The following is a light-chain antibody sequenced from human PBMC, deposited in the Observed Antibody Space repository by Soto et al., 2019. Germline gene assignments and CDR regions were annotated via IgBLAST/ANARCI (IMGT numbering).Light chain of an antibody. Sequence: DIQMTQSPSSLSASVGDRVTITCRTSQNIRKYLNWYHQKQGRAPDXLIYTASSLQVGFPSRFSGSGSGTDLSITISSLQPEDIGTYYCQQSFSIPLTFGGGTKVDIK. V-gene: IGKV1-39*01. CDR1: QNIRKY. CDR3: QQSFSIPLT. J-gene: IGKJ4*01. CDR2: TAS.